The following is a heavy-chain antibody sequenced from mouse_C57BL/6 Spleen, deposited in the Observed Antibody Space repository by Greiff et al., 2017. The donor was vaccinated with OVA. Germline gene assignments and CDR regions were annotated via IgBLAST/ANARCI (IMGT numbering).Heavy chain of an antibody. D-gene: IGHD2-1*01. CDR1: GYTFTSYW. J-gene: IGHJ2*01. CDR3: AREGLDYGNLFDY. CDR2: IHPNSGST. V-gene: IGHV1-64*01. Sequence: QVQLQQPGAELVKPGASVKLSCKASGYTFTSYWMHWVKQRPGQGLEWIGMIHPNSGSTNYNEKFKSKATLTVDKSSSTAYMQLSSLTSEDSAVYYCAREGLDYGNLFDYWGQGTTLTVSS.